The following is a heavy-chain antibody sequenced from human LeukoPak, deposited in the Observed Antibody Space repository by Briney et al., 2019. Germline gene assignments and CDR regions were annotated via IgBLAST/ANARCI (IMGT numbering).Heavy chain of an antibody. CDR2: INQDGSEK. V-gene: IGHV3-7*01. J-gene: IGHJ6*03. CDR3: ARDWTYYDFWSGYYGDYYYMDV. Sequence: GGSLRLSCAASGFTFSNFWMSWVRQAPGKGLEWVANINQDGSEKNYVDSVKGQFTISRDNAKNSLYLQMNSLRAEDTAVYYCARDWTYYDFWSGYYGDYYYMDVWGKGTTVTVSS. CDR1: GFTFSNFW. D-gene: IGHD3-3*01.